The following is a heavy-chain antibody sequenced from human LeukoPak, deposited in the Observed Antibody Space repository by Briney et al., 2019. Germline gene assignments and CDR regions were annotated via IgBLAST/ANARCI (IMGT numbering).Heavy chain of an antibody. CDR1: GYTFTSYY. CDR3: ARAHPPTRYCSSVACYRGSEYFQH. Sequence: ASVKVSCEASGYTFTSYYIYWVRQAPGQGLEWMGMINPSGCGTRYPQKFQGRVTMTRDTSTSTVYMELSSLRSEDTAVYYCARAHPPTRYCSSVACYRGSEYFQHWGQGTLVTVSS. D-gene: IGHD2-2*02. V-gene: IGHV1-46*01. CDR2: INPSGCGT. J-gene: IGHJ1*01.